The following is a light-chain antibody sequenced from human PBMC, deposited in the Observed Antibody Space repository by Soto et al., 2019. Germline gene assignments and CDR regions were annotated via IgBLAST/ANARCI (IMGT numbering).Light chain of an antibody. Sequence: QSVLTQPPSASGTPWPRVTISCSGSPSNIGSNTVNWYQQLPGTAPKVLIYNDNQRPSGVPDRFSGSKSGTSASLAISGLQSEDEADYYCASWEDTLSGYVLGTGTRVTVL. CDR2: NDN. CDR3: ASWEDTLSGYV. CDR1: PSNIGSNT. V-gene: IGLV1-44*01. J-gene: IGLJ1*01.